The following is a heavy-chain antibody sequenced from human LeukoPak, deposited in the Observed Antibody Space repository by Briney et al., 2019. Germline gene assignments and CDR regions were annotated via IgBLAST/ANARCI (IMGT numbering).Heavy chain of an antibody. CDR2: ISYTGST. Sequence: PSETLSLTCTVSGGSVSSGSYYWSWIRQPPGKGLEWLGYISYTGSTNYNPSLMSRVTISVDTSKNHFSLKLSSVTAADTAVYYCARGAHYYDSSGYYWGYYFDYWGQGTLVTVSS. CDR3: ARGAHYYDSSGYYWGYYFDY. D-gene: IGHD3-22*01. J-gene: IGHJ4*02. V-gene: IGHV4-61*03. CDR1: GGSVSSGSYY.